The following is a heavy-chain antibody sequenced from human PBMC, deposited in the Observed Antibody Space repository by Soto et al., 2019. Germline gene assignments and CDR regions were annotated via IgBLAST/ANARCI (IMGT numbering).Heavy chain of an antibody. J-gene: IGHJ6*02. CDR1: GGSISSYY. CDR3: ARYNWNDWGYYYYGMDV. CDR2: IYTSGST. Sequence: PSEALSLICTVSGGSISSYYWSWIRQPAGKGLEWIGRIYTSGSTNYNPSLKSRVTMSVDTSKNQFSLKLSSVTAADTAVYYCARYNWNDWGYYYYGMDVWGQGTTVTVSS. D-gene: IGHD1-1*01. V-gene: IGHV4-4*07.